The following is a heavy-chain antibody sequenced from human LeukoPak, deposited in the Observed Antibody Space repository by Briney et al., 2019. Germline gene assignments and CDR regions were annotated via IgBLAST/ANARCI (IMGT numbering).Heavy chain of an antibody. V-gene: IGHV4-59*01. CDR2: IYYSGST. Sequence: SETLSLTCTVSGGSISSYYWSWIRQPPGKGLEWIGYIYYSGSTNYNPSLKSRVTISVDTSKNQFSLKLNSVTAADTAVYYCARAAFKQQWLTPYFDYWGQGTLVTVSS. CDR1: GGSISSYY. J-gene: IGHJ4*02. CDR3: ARAAFKQQWLTPYFDY. D-gene: IGHD6-19*01.